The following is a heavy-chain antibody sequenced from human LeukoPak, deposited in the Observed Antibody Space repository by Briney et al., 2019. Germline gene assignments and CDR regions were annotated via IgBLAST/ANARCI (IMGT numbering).Heavy chain of an antibody. Sequence: GGSLRLSCEASGFTFNTYSMNWARQAPGKGLEWVSSIDSSGGYMFYADSVKGRFTISRDNSKNTLYLQMNSLRAEDTAVYYCAKDKLYYDFWSGYYGPQFGPWGQGTLVTVSS. CDR2: IDSSGGYM. V-gene: IGHV3-21*04. CDR1: GFTFNTYS. J-gene: IGHJ5*02. CDR3: AKDKLYYDFWSGYYGPQFGP. D-gene: IGHD3-3*01.